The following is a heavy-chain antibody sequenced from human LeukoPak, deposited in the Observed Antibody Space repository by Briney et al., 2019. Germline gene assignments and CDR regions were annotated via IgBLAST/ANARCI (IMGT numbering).Heavy chain of an antibody. CDR1: GDSFSSNSAS. CDR3: ARDPDNSYEWGPFDP. V-gene: IGHV6-1*01. J-gene: IGHJ5*02. D-gene: IGHD1-1*01. Sequence: PSQTLSLTCAISGDSFSSNSASWNWVRQSPSRGLEWLGRTYYRSKWNSDYAVSVKSRITINPDTSKNQFSLHLESVTPEDTAVYYCARDPDNSYEWGPFDPWGQGTLVTVSS. CDR2: TYYRSKWNS.